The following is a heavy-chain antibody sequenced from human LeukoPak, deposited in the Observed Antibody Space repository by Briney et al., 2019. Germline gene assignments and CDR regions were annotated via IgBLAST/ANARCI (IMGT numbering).Heavy chain of an antibody. CDR2: ILHDGSNK. CDR1: GFTFRNYA. CDR3: ARGDCGGDCYLSMATYDI. D-gene: IGHD2-21*02. Sequence: PGGSLRLSCSASGFTFRNYAMHWVRQAPGKGLERGAVILHDGSNKYYADSVKGRFTISRDNSKNTLYLQMNSLRADDAALYYCARGDCGGDCYLSMATYDIWGQGTKVTVSS. V-gene: IGHV3-30-3*01. J-gene: IGHJ3*02.